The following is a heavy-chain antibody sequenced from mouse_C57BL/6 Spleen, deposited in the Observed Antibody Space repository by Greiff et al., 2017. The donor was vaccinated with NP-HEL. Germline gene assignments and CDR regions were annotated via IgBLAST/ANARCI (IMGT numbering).Heavy chain of an antibody. V-gene: IGHV3-6*01. CDR1: GYSITSGYY. D-gene: IGHD4-1*01. J-gene: IGHJ4*01. CDR2: ISYDGSN. CDR3: AREELELGRAMDY. Sequence: EVKLQESGPGLVKPSQSLSLTCSVTGYSITSGYYWNWIRQFPGNKLEWMGYISYDGSNNYNPSLKNRISITRDTSKNQFFLKLNSVTTEDTATYYCAREELELGRAMDYWGQGTSVTVSS.